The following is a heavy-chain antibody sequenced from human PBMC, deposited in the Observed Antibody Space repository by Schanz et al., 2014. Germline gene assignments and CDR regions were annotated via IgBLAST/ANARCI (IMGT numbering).Heavy chain of an antibody. V-gene: IGHV3-23*01. Sequence: EVQLLESGGGLVQPGGSLRLSCASSGFSFTTYAMSWVRQAPGKGLEWVSSISSGGGSTYYADSVKGRFTISRDNSKNTLYLQMKSLRAEDTAVYYCARVKYCSITRCYRTETEGIYYKDSWGKVTTVTVPS. D-gene: IGHD2-2*01. CDR3: ARVKYCSITRCYRTETEGIYYKDS. CDR2: ISSGGGST. CDR1: GFSFTTYA. J-gene: IGHJ6*03.